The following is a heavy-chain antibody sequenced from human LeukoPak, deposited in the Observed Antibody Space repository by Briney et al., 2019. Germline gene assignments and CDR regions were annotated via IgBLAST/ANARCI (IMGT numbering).Heavy chain of an antibody. CDR2: ISYDGSNK. V-gene: IGHV3-30*01. D-gene: IGHD6-13*01. J-gene: IGHJ4*02. Sequence: GRSLRLSCAASGFTFSSYAMHWVRQAPGKGLEWVAVISYDGSNKYYADSVKGRFTISRDNSKNTLYLQMNSLRAEDTAVYYCARDPSEIAAAPDYWGQGTLVTVSS. CDR3: ARDPSEIAAAPDY. CDR1: GFTFSSYA.